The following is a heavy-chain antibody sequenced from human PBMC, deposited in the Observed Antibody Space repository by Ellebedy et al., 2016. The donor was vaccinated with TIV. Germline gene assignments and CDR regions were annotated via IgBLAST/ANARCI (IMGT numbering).Heavy chain of an antibody. V-gene: IGHV3-43*01. CDR3: AKGYCSSTSCFDYMDV. CDR2: ISWDGGST. D-gene: IGHD2-2*01. J-gene: IGHJ6*03. CDR1: GFTFDDYT. Sequence: GGSLRLXXAASGFTFDDYTMHWVRQAPGKGLEWVSLISWDGGSTYYADSVKGRFTISRDNSKNSLYLQMNSLRTEDTALYYCAKGYCSSTSCFDYMDVWGKGTTVTVSS.